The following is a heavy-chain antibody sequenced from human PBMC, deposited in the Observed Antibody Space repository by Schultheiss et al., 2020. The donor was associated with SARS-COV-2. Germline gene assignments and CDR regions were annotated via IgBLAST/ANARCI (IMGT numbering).Heavy chain of an antibody. Sequence: GSLRLSCTVSGGSISSYYWSWIRQPPGKGLEWIGYIYYSGSTNYNPSLKSRVTISVDTSKNQFSLKLSSVTAADTAVYYCARIVVVTARARGAFDIWGQGTMVTVSS. CDR2: IYYSGST. V-gene: IGHV4-59*01. D-gene: IGHD2-21*02. J-gene: IGHJ3*02. CDR3: ARIVVVTARARGAFDI. CDR1: GGSISSYY.